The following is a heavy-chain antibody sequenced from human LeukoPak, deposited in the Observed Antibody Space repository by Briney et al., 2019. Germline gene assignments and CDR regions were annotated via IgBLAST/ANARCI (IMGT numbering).Heavy chain of an antibody. D-gene: IGHD7-27*01. CDR2: ISSSSSYI. CDR1: GFTFSSYS. Sequence: KTGGSLRLSCAASGFTFSSYSMNWVRQAPGKGLEWVSSISSSSSYIYYADSVKGRFTIPRDNAKNSLYLQMNSLRAEDTAVYYCARGPTLGISDYWGQGTLVTVSS. CDR3: ARGPTLGISDY. J-gene: IGHJ4*02. V-gene: IGHV3-21*01.